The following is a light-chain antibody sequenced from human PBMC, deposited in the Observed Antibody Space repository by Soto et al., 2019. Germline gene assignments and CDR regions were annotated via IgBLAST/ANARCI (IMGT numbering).Light chain of an antibody. CDR3: CSYAGSSTFVYV. CDR2: EGS. Sequence: QSVLTQPASVSGSPGQLITISCTGTSSDVGSYNLVSWYQQHPGKAPKLMIYEGSKRPSGVSNRFSGSKSGNTASLTISGLQAEDEADYYCCSYAGSSTFVYVFGTGTKVTVL. CDR1: SSDVGSYNL. V-gene: IGLV2-23*03. J-gene: IGLJ1*01.